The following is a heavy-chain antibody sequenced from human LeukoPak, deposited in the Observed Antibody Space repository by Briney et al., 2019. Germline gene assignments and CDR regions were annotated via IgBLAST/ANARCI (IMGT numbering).Heavy chain of an antibody. CDR1: GFTFSSYS. CDR2: ISSSSSTI. D-gene: IGHD3-10*01. J-gene: IGHJ4*02. CDR3: ARSPGGYYGSGSYYNPRYPYDY. V-gene: IGHV3-48*04. Sequence: GGSLTLSCAASGFTFSSYSMNWVRQAPGKGLEWVSYISSSSSTIYYADSVKGRFTISRDNAKNSLYLQMNSLRAEDTAVYYCARSPGGYYGSGSYYNPRYPYDYWGQGTLVTVSS.